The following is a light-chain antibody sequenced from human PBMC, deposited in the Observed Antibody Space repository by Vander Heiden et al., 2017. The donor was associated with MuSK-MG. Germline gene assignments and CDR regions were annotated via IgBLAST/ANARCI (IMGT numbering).Light chain of an antibody. Sequence: DIQMTQSPSSLSASVGDRVTITCRASQSISSYLNWYQQKPGKAPKLLIYAASSLQSGVPSRFSGSGSGTDFTLTISSLQPEDFETDYCQQSYSTPLTFGGGTKVEIK. V-gene: IGKV1-39*01. CDR2: AAS. CDR1: QSISSY. J-gene: IGKJ4*01. CDR3: QQSYSTPLT.